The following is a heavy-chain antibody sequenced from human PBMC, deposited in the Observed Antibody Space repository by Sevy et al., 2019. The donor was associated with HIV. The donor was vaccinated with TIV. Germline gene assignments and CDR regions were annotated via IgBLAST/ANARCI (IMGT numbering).Heavy chain of an antibody. CDR3: TTDIVVVPAAHTYYYYYGMDV. V-gene: IGHV3-15*01. CDR1: GFTFSNAW. J-gene: IGHJ6*02. CDR2: IKSKTDGGTT. Sequence: GGSLRLSCAASGFTFSNAWMSWVRQAPGKGLEWVGRIKSKTDGGTTDYAAHVKGRFTISREDSKNTLYLQMNSLKTEVTAEYYCTTDIVVVPAAHTYYYYYGMDVWGQGTTVTVSS. D-gene: IGHD2-2*01.